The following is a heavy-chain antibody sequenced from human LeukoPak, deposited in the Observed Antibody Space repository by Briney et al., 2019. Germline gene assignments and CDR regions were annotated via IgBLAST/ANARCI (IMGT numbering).Heavy chain of an antibody. CDR2: LNPNSGGT. CDR1: GYTCTSYA. J-gene: IGHJ5*02. CDR3: ANVEMDTISILGVENWFDP. D-gene: IGHD5-24*01. Sequence: GASVKVSCKASGYTCTSYAMDWLRQAPGQGPEWMVRLNPNSGGTNYAQKIQGRDTMVRDTSISTAYMELSRLRSDLTAVNYCANVEMDTISILGVENWFDPWGQGTLVTVSS. V-gene: IGHV1-2*06.